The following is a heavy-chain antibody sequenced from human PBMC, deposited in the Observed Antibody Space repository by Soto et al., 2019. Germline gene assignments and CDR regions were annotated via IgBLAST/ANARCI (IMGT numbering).Heavy chain of an antibody. V-gene: IGHV4-39*01. D-gene: IGHD6-19*01. J-gene: IGHJ4*02. Sequence: QLQLQESGPGLVKPSETLSLTCTVSGGSISSSSYYWGWIRQPPGKGLEWIGSIYYSGSTYYNPSLKSRVTISVDTSKNQFSLKLSSVTAADTAVYYCARQSSGWFQYYFDYWGQGTLVTVSS. CDR2: IYYSGST. CDR1: GGSISSSSYY. CDR3: ARQSSGWFQYYFDY.